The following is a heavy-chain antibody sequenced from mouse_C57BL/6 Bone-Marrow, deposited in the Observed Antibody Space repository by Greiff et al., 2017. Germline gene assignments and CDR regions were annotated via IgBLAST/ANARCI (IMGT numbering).Heavy chain of an antibody. D-gene: IGHD2-3*01. CDR2: ISSCGDYI. Sequence: EVMLVESGECLVKPGGSLPISCAASVFTFSRYAMSLFRQTPEKRLKWVSYISSCGDYIYYSDTVTRRFNISRDNASTTLYLQMSSLKSEDTAMYYCTRDDGYWDYWGQGTTLTVSS. J-gene: IGHJ2*01. V-gene: IGHV5-9-1*02. CDR3: TRDDGYWDY. CDR1: VFTFSRYA.